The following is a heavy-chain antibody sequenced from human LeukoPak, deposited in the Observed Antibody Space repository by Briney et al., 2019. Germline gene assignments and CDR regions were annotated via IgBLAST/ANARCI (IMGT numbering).Heavy chain of an antibody. J-gene: IGHJ4*02. CDR2: INPDGSSS. Sequence: QPGGSLRLSCAASGFTFSNYWMHWVRQAPGKGLVWVSRINPDGSSSNYADSVKGRFTMSRDNAKSMVYLQMDGLRAEDTAVFSCVRQAVSGDSGIAYWGRGVLVTVSS. D-gene: IGHD4-17*01. CDR3: VRQAVSGDSGIAY. V-gene: IGHV3-74*01. CDR1: GFTFSNYW.